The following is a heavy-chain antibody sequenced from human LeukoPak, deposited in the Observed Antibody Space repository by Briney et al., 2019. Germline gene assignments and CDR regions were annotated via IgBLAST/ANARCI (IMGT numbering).Heavy chain of an antibody. CDR3: ARASAGRPKYWYFDL. Sequence: SETLSLTCTVSGGSISSGSYYWSWIRQPAGKGLEWIGRIYTSGSTNYNPSLKSRVTISVDTSKNQFSLKLSSVTAADTAVYYCARASAGRPKYWYFDLWGRGTLVTVSS. D-gene: IGHD6-13*01. CDR1: GGSISSGSYY. CDR2: IYTSGST. J-gene: IGHJ2*01. V-gene: IGHV4-61*02.